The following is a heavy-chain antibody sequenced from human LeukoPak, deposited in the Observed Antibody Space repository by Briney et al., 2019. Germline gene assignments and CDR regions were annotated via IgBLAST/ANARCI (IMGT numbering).Heavy chain of an antibody. Sequence: TGGSLRLSCAASGFTFSSYDMNWVRQAPGKGPEWVSSIGSISTYIYYADSVKGRFTISRDNAKNSLYLQMNSLRAEDTAVYYCARNGWVDYWGQGTLVTVSS. V-gene: IGHV3-21*01. CDR2: IGSISTYI. CDR1: GFTFSSYD. D-gene: IGHD1-26*01. CDR3: ARNGWVDY. J-gene: IGHJ4*02.